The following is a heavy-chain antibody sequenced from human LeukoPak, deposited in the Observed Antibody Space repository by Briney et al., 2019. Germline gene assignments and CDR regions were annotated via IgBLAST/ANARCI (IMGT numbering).Heavy chain of an antibody. D-gene: IGHD2-2*01. CDR3: ARGFYCSSTSCYDWLDY. V-gene: IGHV3-7*01. CDR1: GFTFSSYW. J-gene: IGHJ4*02. Sequence: GGSLRLSCAASGFTFSSYWMHWVRQAPGKGLEWVANIKQDGSEKYNVDSVKGRFTISRDNAKNSLYLQMNSLRAEDTAVYYCARGFYCSSTSCYDWLDYWGQGTLVTVSS. CDR2: IKQDGSEK.